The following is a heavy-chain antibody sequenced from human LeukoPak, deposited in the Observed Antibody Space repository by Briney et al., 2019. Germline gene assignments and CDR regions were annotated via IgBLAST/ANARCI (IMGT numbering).Heavy chain of an antibody. V-gene: IGHV1-18*01. J-gene: IGHJ3*02. D-gene: IGHD1-1*01. Sequence: GASVKVSCKASGYTFTSYGISWVRQAPGQGLEWMGWISAYNGNTNYAQKLQGRVTMTTDTSTSTAYMELRSLRSDDTAVYYCARDRRDSTKPNDAFDIWGQGTMVTVSS. CDR1: GYTFTSYG. CDR2: ISAYNGNT. CDR3: ARDRRDSTKPNDAFDI.